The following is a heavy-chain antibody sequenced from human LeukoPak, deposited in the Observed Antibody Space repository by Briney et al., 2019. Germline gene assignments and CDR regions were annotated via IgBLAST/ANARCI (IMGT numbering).Heavy chain of an antibody. Sequence: GSLRLSRIGSGFTFGDYAKSWVRQAPRKGLEWEGFIRSKDSGGTTEYAASVTGRFTISRADSKRIAYLQMNSLKTEDTAVYYCTRYYDYWIIFDYWGQGTLVTVSS. D-gene: IGHD3-3*01. J-gene: IGHJ4*02. CDR3: TRYYDYWIIFDY. V-gene: IGHV3-49*04. CDR1: GFTFGDYA. CDR2: IRSKDSGGTT.